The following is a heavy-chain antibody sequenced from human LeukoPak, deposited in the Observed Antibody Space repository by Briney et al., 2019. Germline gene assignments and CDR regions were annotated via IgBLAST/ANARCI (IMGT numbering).Heavy chain of an antibody. Sequence: PSETLSLTCTVSGGSISSYYWSWIRQPPGKGLEWIGYIYYSGSTNYNPSLKSRVTISVDTSKNQFSLKLSSVTAADTAVYYCAVLKSGSYPYWGQGTLVTVSS. V-gene: IGHV4-59*08. J-gene: IGHJ4*02. CDR1: GGSISSYY. D-gene: IGHD3-10*01. CDR2: IYYSGST. CDR3: AVLKSGSYPY.